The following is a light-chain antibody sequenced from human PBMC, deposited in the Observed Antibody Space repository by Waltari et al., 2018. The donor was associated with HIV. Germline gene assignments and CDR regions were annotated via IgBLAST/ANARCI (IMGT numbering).Light chain of an antibody. CDR1: QSVINRY. V-gene: IGKV3-20*01. CDR3: QQYNKSPWT. Sequence: EVVMTQSPATLSVSPGESATLSCRASQSVINRYFAWYQQRVGQAPRLLIYGTSSRATGIPDRFSGSGSGTDFTLTIRRLEPEDFAVYFCQQYNKSPWTFGQGTKVEIK. J-gene: IGKJ1*01. CDR2: GTS.